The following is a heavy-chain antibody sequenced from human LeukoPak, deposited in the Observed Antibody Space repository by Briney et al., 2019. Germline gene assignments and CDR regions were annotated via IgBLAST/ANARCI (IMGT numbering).Heavy chain of an antibody. CDR2: ISSNGGST. V-gene: IGHV3-64*01. CDR3: AKDTVKVKTISRVPHYMDV. D-gene: IGHD5-12*01. J-gene: IGHJ6*03. Sequence: GGSLRLSCAASGFTFSSYAMHWVRQAPGKGLEYVSAISSNGGSTYYANSVKGRFTISRDNSKNTLYLQMGSLRAEDMAVYYCAKDTVKVKTISRVPHYMDVWGKGTTVTISS. CDR1: GFTFSSYA.